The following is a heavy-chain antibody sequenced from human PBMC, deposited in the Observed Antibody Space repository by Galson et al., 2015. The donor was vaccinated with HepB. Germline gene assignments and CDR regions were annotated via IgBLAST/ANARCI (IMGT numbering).Heavy chain of an antibody. CDR3: ARQSREYSSGWYLGSFNYMDV. Sequence: TLSLTCTVSGGSINIGRYYWSWIRQPAGKGLEWIGRIYGSGSTYYNPSLKSRVTMSVDTSKNQFSLKLSSVTAADTAVYCCARQSREYSSGWYLGSFNYMDVWGKGSTVTVSS. D-gene: IGHD6-19*01. CDR1: GGSINIGRYY. CDR2: IYGSGST. V-gene: IGHV4-61*02. J-gene: IGHJ6*03.